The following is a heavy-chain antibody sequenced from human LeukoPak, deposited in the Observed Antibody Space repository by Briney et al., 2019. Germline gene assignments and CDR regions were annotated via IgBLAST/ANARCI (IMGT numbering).Heavy chain of an antibody. CDR2: INWNGGST. CDR3: ARASGGSWYFAFDI. V-gene: IGHV3-20*01. J-gene: IGHJ3*02. Sequence: GGSLRLSCAASGFTFDDYGMSWVRQAPGKGLEWVSGINWNGGSTGYADSVKGRFTISRDNAKNSLYLQMNSLRAEDTALYHCARASGGSWYFAFDIWGQGTMVTVSS. D-gene: IGHD6-13*01. CDR1: GFTFDDYG.